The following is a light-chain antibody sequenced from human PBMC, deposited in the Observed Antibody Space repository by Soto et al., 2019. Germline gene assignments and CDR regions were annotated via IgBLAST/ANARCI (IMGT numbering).Light chain of an antibody. CDR1: SSDFGNYNF. CDR3: CSYSGATWL. V-gene: IGLV2-23*01. CDR2: EGT. Sequence: QSALTQPASVSGSPGRSITISCTGTSSDFGNYNFVSWYQHHPDKAPKLMIYEGTKRPSGVSNRFSGSKSGNTASLTISGQQEEDEDYYYCCSYSGATWLFGEGTKLTVL. J-gene: IGLJ3*02.